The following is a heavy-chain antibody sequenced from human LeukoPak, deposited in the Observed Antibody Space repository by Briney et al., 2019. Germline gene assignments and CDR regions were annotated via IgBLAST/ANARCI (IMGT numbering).Heavy chain of an antibody. CDR2: INPSGGST. Sequence: INPSGGSTSYAQKFQGRVTMTRDTSTSTVYMELSSLRSEDTAVYYCARAGNWNEGEDYFDYWGQGTLVTVSS. CDR3: ARAGNWNEGEDYFDY. V-gene: IGHV1-46*01. D-gene: IGHD1-1*01. J-gene: IGHJ4*02.